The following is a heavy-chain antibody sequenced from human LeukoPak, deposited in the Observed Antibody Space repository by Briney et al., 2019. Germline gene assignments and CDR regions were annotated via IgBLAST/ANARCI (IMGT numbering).Heavy chain of an antibody. CDR2: IYYGENT. Sequence: SETLSLTCTVSGGSISSGPYYWGWIRQPPGKGLEWIGNIYYGENTYYNPALKSRVTISLGTSKNHFYLKMSSLTAADTAVYYCATKSFHSSSYDYWGQGTLVTVSS. D-gene: IGHD6-13*01. V-gene: IGHV4-39*02. CDR1: GGSISSGPYY. J-gene: IGHJ4*02. CDR3: ATKSFHSSSYDY.